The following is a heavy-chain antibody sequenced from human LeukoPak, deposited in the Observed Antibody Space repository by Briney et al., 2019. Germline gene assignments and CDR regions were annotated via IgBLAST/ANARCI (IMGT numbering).Heavy chain of an antibody. Sequence: GGSLRLSCEASGFTFSDHWMSWVRQAPGKGLEWVAVISYDGSNKYYADSVKGRFTISRDNSKNTLYLQMNSLRAEDTAVYYCAKDGGTYYYDSSGYKGVGWYFDLWGRGTLVTVSS. J-gene: IGHJ2*01. D-gene: IGHD3-22*01. V-gene: IGHV3-30*18. CDR2: ISYDGSNK. CDR1: GFTFSDHW. CDR3: AKDGGTYYYDSSGYKGVGWYFDL.